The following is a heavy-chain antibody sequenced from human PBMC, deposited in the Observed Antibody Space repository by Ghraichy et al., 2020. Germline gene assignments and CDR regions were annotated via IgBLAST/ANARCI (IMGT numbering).Heavy chain of an antibody. J-gene: IGHJ4*02. Sequence: GGSLRLSCAASGFTFSSYSMNWVRQAPGKGLEWVSSISSSSSYIYYADSVKGRFTISRDNAKNSLYLQINSLRAEDTAVYYCARDVVNCSSTSCYRFFDYWGQGTLVTVSS. CDR1: GFTFSSYS. CDR3: ARDVVNCSSTSCYRFFDY. V-gene: IGHV3-21*01. CDR2: ISSSSSYI. D-gene: IGHD2-2*02.